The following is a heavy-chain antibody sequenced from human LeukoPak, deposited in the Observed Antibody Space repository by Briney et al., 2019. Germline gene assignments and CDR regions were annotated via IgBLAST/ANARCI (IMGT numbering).Heavy chain of an antibody. CDR1: GYTFTDYR. CDR2: VDREDGET. V-gene: IGHV1-69-2*01. D-gene: IGHD3-22*01. CDR3: ATDWTAYDSSGYNWFDP. J-gene: IGHJ5*02. Sequence: ASVKVSCKVSGYTFTDYRMHWVQQAPGKGPEWMGLVDREDGETIYAEKFQGRVTITADTSTDTAYMEMSSLRSEDTAVYYCATDWTAYDSSGYNWFDPWGQGTLVTVSS.